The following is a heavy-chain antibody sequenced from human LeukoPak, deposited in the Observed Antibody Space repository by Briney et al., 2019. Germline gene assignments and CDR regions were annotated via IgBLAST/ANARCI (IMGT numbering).Heavy chain of an antibody. Sequence: PGGSLRLSCEASGFTFSTYWMNWVRQVPGKGLYWVSHINADGSVTKYADSVKSRFTISRDNAENTLSLQMTTLRDADTPVYYTASWGAGGNSWGQGTLVTVCS. V-gene: IGHV3-7*01. CDR3: ASWGAGGNS. CDR1: GFTFSTYW. J-gene: IGHJ4*02. CDR2: INADGSVT. D-gene: IGHD3-16*01.